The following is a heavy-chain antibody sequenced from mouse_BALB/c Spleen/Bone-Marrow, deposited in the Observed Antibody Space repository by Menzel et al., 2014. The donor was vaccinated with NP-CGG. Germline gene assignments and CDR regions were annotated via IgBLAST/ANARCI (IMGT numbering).Heavy chain of an antibody. CDR3: AREQTRAMDH. J-gene: IGHJ4*01. V-gene: IGHV1S135*01. Sequence: EVQLQESGPELVKPGASVKVSRKASGYAFTGYNMYWVKQRHGTSLEWIGYIDPYSGGTNYNQKFKGKATLTVDKSSTTAYMHLNSLTSEDSAVYYCAREQTRAMDHWGQGTSVTVSS. CDR1: GYAFTGYN. D-gene: IGHD3-1*01. CDR2: IDPYSGGT.